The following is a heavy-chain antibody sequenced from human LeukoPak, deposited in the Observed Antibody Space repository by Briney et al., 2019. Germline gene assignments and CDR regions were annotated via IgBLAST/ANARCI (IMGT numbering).Heavy chain of an antibody. CDR1: GFTLSTNA. Sequence: GGSLRLSCLTSGFTLSTNAMSWVRQAPGKGLEWISGISGSGASTYYADSVKGRFTISRDDSRNTLYLQMNSLRVEDTAVYYCARGWASSRRKAFDIWGQGTMVTVSS. V-gene: IGHV3-23*01. D-gene: IGHD3-16*01. J-gene: IGHJ3*02. CDR3: ARGWASSRRKAFDI. CDR2: ISGSGAST.